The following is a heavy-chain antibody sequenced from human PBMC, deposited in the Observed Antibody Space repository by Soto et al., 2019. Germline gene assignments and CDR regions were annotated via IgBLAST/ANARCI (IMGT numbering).Heavy chain of an antibody. Sequence: QVQLVQSGAEVKKPGASVKVSCKASGFTFSNYGITWLRQVPGQGLEWMGWISAYNGNTVNAQEYQGRLTMTTDTSTSTAYMELRSLRPDDTAVYYCASPQNGILTDSYTNYFDPWGQGTLVTVSS. CDR3: ASPQNGILTDSYTNYFDP. D-gene: IGHD3-9*01. CDR2: ISAYNGNT. V-gene: IGHV1-18*01. J-gene: IGHJ5*02. CDR1: GFTFSNYG.